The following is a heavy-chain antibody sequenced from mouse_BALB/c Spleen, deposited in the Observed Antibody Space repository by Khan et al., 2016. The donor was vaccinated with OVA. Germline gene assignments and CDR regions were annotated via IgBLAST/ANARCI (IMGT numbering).Heavy chain of an antibody. D-gene: IGHD3-2*01. CDR2: ISTYYGDA. CDR1: GYTFTDFT. V-gene: IGHV1S137*01. CDR3: ARGGGGDRFLY. J-gene: IGHJ3*01. Sequence: QVQLQQSGAELVRPGVSVKISCKGSGYTFTDFTMHWVKQSHAMSLEWIGVISTYYGDADYSQKFKGKATMTVDKSSNTAYMDLARLKSEDSAIFYCARGGGGDRFLYWGQGTLVTVSA.